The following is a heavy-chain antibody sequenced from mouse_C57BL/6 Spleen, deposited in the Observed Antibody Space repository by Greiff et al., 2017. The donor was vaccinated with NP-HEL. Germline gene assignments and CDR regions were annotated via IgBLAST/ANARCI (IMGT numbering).Heavy chain of an antibody. CDR3: AGPYYDYDGGAWFAY. V-gene: IGHV1-78*01. CDR1: GYTFTDHT. Sequence: VKLMESDAELVKPGASVKISCKVSGYTFTDHTIHWMKQRPEQGLEWIGYIYPRDGSTKYNVKFKGKATLTADKSSSTAYMQLNSLTSEDSAVYFCAGPYYDYDGGAWFAYWGQGTLVTVSA. J-gene: IGHJ3*01. D-gene: IGHD2-4*01. CDR2: IYPRDGST.